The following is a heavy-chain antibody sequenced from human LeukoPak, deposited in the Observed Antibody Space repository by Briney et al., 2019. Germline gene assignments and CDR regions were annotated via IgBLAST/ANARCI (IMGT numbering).Heavy chain of an antibody. D-gene: IGHD2-8*02. CDR1: GFTFSSYA. Sequence: GGSLRLSCAASGFTFSSYAMSWVRQAPGKGLEWVSYISSSGSTIYYADSVKGRFTISRDNAKNSLYLQMNSLRAEDTAVYYCAKGPLVTFDIWGQGTMVTVSS. J-gene: IGHJ3*02. V-gene: IGHV3-48*03. CDR2: ISSSGSTI. CDR3: AKGPLVTFDI.